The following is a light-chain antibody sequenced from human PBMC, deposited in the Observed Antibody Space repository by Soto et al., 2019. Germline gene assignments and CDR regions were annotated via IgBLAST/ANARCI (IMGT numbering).Light chain of an antibody. CDR2: SNS. J-gene: IGLJ3*02. Sequence: QSVLTQPPSASGTPGQRVSFSCSGSTSNIGSNTVNWYQQLPGTAPKILIYSNSQRPSGVPERFSGSKSGTSASLAISGLQSEDEAGYYCSTWDDSLTGWVFGGGTKVTVL. V-gene: IGLV1-44*01. CDR3: STWDDSLTGWV. CDR1: TSNIGSNT.